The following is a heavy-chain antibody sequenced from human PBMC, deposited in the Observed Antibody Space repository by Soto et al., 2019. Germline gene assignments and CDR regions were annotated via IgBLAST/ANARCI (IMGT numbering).Heavy chain of an antibody. Sequence: EVQLVESGGGLVQPGGSLRLSCAASGFTFSSYWMHWVRQAPGKGLVWVSRINSDGSSTSYAASVKGRFTISRDNAKNTLYLQRTSLRAEDTAVYYCAREVYDFWSGYYMYYYGMDVWGQGTTVTVSS. CDR1: GFTFSSYW. V-gene: IGHV3-74*01. D-gene: IGHD3-3*01. CDR2: INSDGSST. J-gene: IGHJ6*02. CDR3: AREVYDFWSGYYMYYYGMDV.